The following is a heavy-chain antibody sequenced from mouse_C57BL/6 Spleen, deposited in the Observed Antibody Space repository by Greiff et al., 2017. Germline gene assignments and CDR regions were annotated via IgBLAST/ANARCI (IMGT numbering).Heavy chain of an antibody. CDR2: ISDGGSYT. D-gene: IGHD3-2*02. J-gene: IGHJ3*01. V-gene: IGHV5-4*01. CDR3: ARDSAGYRAWFAY. CDR1: GFTFSSYA. Sequence: EVQVVESGGGLVKPGGSLKLSCAASGFTFSSYAMSWVRQTPEKRLEWVATISDGGSYTYYPDNVKGRFTISRDNAKNNLYLQMSHLKSEDTAMYYCARDSAGYRAWFAYWGQGTLVTVSA.